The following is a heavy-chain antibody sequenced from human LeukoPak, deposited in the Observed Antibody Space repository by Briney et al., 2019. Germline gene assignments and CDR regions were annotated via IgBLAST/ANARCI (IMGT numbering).Heavy chain of an antibody. CDR3: ARAFGSGSYHNPDH. J-gene: IGHJ5*02. CDR1: GYTFTNYY. CDR2: ISPSGGTT. Sequence: GASLKVSCKASGYTFTNYYMHWVRQAPGQGLEWMGVISPSGGTTSYAQKFQGRVTMTRDTSTSTVYMELSSLRSEDTAVYYCARAFGSGSYHNPDHWGQGTLVTVSS. V-gene: IGHV1-46*01. D-gene: IGHD3-10*01.